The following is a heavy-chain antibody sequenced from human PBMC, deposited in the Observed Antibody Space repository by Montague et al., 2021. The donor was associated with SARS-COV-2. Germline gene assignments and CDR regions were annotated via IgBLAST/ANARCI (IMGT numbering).Heavy chain of an antibody. CDR1: GGSISSGSYY. J-gene: IGHJ3*02. V-gene: IGHV4-61*02. D-gene: IGHD3-9*01. CDR2: IYISGTT. CDR3: ATYYDILTGYYIDAFDI. Sequence: TLSLTCTVSGGSISSGSYYWSWIRQPAGKGLEWIGRIYISGTTNYNPSLKSRVTISVDTSKNQFSLKLSSVTAADTAVYYCATYYDILTGYYIDAFDIWGQGTMVTVSS.